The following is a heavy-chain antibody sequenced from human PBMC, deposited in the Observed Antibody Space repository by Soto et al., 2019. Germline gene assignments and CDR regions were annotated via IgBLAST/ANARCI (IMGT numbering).Heavy chain of an antibody. CDR1: GGTFSSYG. CDR2: ISAYNGNT. J-gene: IGHJ4*02. D-gene: IGHD3-22*01. V-gene: IGHV1-18*04. CDR3: ARHYDSSGYYYSH. Sequence: GASVKVSCKASGGTFSSYGISWVRQPPGQGLEWMGWISAYNGNTNYAQKLQGRVTMTTDTSTSTAYMELRSLRSDDTAVYYCARHYDSSGYYYSHWGQGTLVTVSS.